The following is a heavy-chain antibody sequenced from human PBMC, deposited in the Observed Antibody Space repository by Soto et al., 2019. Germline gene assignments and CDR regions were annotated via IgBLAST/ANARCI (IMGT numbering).Heavy chain of an antibody. D-gene: IGHD6-13*01. CDR1: GGSISSSSYY. CDR2: IYYSGST. CDR3: ARYSSSWYFDY. Sequence: PEETLSLTCTVSGGSISSSSYYWGWIRQPPGKGLEWIGSIYYSGSTYYNPSLKSRVTISVDTSKNQFSLKLSSVTAADTAVYYCARYSSSWYFDYWGQGTLVTVSS. V-gene: IGHV4-39*01. J-gene: IGHJ4*02.